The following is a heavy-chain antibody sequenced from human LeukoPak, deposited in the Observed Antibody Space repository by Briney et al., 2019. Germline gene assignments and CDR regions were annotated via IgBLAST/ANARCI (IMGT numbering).Heavy chain of an antibody. CDR1: GYSFTSYW. CDR3: ARRDYGSGSYYFDY. J-gene: IGHJ4*02. CDR2: IYPGDSDT. V-gene: IGHV5-51*01. D-gene: IGHD3-10*01. Sequence: GESLKISCEGSGYSFTSYWIAWVRQMHGKGLEWVGIIYPGDSDTRYSPSFQGQVTISADRSISTAYLQWSSLKASDTAMYYCARRDYGSGSYYFDYWGQGTLVTVSS.